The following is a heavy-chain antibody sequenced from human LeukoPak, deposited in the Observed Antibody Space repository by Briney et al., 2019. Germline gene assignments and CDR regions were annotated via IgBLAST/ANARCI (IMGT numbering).Heavy chain of an antibody. V-gene: IGHV4-31*03. J-gene: IGHJ6*02. D-gene: IGHD1-7*01. CDR1: GGSISSGGYY. CDR2: IYYSGST. CDR3: ARDKPLTLGTTHYYYGMDV. Sequence: PSQTLSLTCTVSGGSISSGGYYWSWIRQHPGKGLEWIGYIYYSGSTYYNPSLKSRVTISVDTSKNQFSLKLSSVTAADTAVYYCARDKPLTLGTTHYYYGMDVWGQGTTVTVSS.